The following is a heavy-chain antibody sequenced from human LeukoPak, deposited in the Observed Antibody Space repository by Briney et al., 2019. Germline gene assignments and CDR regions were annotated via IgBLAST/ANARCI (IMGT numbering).Heavy chain of an antibody. D-gene: IGHD2-21*02. CDR3: ARGPYCGGDCYSPYFYYYYYMDV. V-gene: IGHV1-46*01. Sequence: GASLKVSCKASGYTFTSYYIHWVRQAPGQGLEWMGIINPSAGSTNYAQNFQDRLTMTRDMSTSTVYMELNNLRSDDTAVYYCARGPYCGGDCYSPYFYYYYYMDVWGKGTTVTDSS. J-gene: IGHJ6*03. CDR1: GYTFTSYY. CDR2: INPSAGST.